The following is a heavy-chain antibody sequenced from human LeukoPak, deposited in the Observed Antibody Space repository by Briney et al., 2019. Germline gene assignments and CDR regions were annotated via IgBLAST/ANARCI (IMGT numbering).Heavy chain of an antibody. D-gene: IGHD3-16*01. Sequence: SVKVSCKASGGTFSSTIRWVRQAPGQGLEWMGRIIPILDMTRYAQKFQGRLTITADKSTSTIYMILTSLRSDDTAVYYCAREGGDGGGSRWGQGTQVTVSS. CDR1: GGTFSST. CDR3: AREGGDGGGSR. CDR2: IIPILDMT. V-gene: IGHV1-69*04. J-gene: IGHJ4*02.